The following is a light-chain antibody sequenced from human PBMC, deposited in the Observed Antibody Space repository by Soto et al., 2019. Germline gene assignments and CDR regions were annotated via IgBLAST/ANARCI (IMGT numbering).Light chain of an antibody. CDR1: QRVLYSSNNKNY. CDR2: WAS. Sequence: DFLMTQSPDSLAVSLGERDTVNCRSSQRVLYSSNNKNYLAWYQQKPGQPPKLLIYWASTRESGVPDRFSGSGSGTDFTLTSSSLQAENVAVYYCQQYYSTPRTFGQGTKVDI. CDR3: QQYYSTPRT. J-gene: IGKJ1*01. V-gene: IGKV4-1*01.